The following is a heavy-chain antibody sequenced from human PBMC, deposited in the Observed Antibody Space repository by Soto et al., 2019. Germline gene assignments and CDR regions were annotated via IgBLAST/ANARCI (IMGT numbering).Heavy chain of an antibody. CDR2: IHYSGSA. V-gene: IGHV4-31*03. CDR3: ARVAPPRGDYDEVADYYYSAMDV. J-gene: IGHJ6*02. CDR1: GGSISSGGYY. D-gene: IGHD4-17*01. Sequence: KTSETLSLTCNVSGGSISSGGYYWGWIRQHPGKGLEWIGYIHYSGSAYYNPSLKSRITMSLDTSKNQFSLKLSSVTAADTAVYFCARVAPPRGDYDEVADYYYSAMDVWGQGTTVTVSS.